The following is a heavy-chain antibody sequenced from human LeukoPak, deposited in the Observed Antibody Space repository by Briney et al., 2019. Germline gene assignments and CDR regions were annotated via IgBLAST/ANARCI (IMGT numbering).Heavy chain of an antibody. Sequence: VSVKVSCKASGYTFTGYYMHWVRQAPGQGLEWMGWMNPNSGNTGYAQKFQGRVTITRNTSISTAYMELSSLRSEDTAVYYCARDTYYYDSTSPYFQHWGQGTLVTVSS. CDR3: ARDTYYYDSTSPYFQH. V-gene: IGHV1-8*03. D-gene: IGHD3-22*01. CDR1: GYTFTGYY. CDR2: MNPNSGNT. J-gene: IGHJ1*01.